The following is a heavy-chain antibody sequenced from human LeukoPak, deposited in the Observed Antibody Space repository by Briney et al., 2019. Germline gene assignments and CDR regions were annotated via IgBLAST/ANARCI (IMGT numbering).Heavy chain of an antibody. Sequence: GGSLRLSCAASGFTFSSYAMNWVRQAPGKGLEWVAFIRYDGSNKYYADSVKGRFTISRDNSKNTLYLQMNSLRAEDTAVYYCAKDFWYCSSTSCSLDDAFDIWGQGTMVTVSS. V-gene: IGHV3-30*02. D-gene: IGHD2-2*01. CDR2: IRYDGSNK. CDR3: AKDFWYCSSTSCSLDDAFDI. CDR1: GFTFSSYA. J-gene: IGHJ3*02.